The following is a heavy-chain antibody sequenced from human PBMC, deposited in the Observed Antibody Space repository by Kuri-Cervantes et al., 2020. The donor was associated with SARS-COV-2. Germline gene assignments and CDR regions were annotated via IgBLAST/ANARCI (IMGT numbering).Heavy chain of an antibody. CDR2: IIPIFGTA. CDR3: AREGKGVTIFGVVYNWFDP. CDR1: GGTFSSYA. V-gene: IGHV1-69*13. Sequence: SVKVSCKASGGTFSSYAISWVRQAPGQGLEWMGRIIPIFGTANYAQKFQGRVTITADESTSTAYMELSSLRSEDTAVYYCAREGKGVTIFGVVYNWFDPWGQGTLVTVSS. J-gene: IGHJ5*02. D-gene: IGHD3-3*01.